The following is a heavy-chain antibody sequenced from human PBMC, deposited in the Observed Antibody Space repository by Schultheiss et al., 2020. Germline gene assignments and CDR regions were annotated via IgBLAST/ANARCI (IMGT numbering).Heavy chain of an antibody. CDR2: IYSGGST. V-gene: IGHV3-53*01. CDR3: AKDGKNVYYGMDV. CDR1: GFTVSSNY. Sequence: GGSLRLSCAASGFTVSSNYMSWVRQAPGKGLEWVSVIYSGGSTYYADSVKGRFTISRDNSKNTLYLQMNSLRAEDTAVYYCAKDGKNVYYGMDVWGQGTTVTVSS. D-gene: IGHD1-26*01. J-gene: IGHJ6*02.